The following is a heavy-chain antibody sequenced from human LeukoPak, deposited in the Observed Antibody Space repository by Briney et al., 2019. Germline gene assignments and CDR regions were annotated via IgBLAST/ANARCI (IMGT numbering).Heavy chain of an antibody. CDR3: VKDNVGSGDY. CDR2: TTSDGGTT. J-gene: IGHJ4*02. V-gene: IGHV3-64D*06. CDR1: GFTFSSYA. Sequence: GGSLRLSCLASGFTFSSYAMHWVRQTPGKGLEYVSVTTSDGGTTYYADSVKGRATISRDNSKSTLYLQMSSLRPEDTAVYYCVKDNVGSGDYWGQGTLVTVSS. D-gene: IGHD3-10*01.